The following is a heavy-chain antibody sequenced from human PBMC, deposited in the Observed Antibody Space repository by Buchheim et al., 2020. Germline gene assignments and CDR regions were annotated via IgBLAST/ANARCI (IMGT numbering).Heavy chain of an antibody. V-gene: IGHV4-34*01. Sequence: QVQLQQWGAGLLKPSETLSLTCAVYGGSFSGYYWSWIRQPPGKGLEWIGEINNTGSTNDNPSLKSRVTISVDTSKNQFSLKLSSVTAADTAVYYCARVPGDRRAPYYYYGMDVWGQGTT. CDR1: GGSFSGYY. J-gene: IGHJ6*02. CDR3: ARVPGDRRAPYYYYGMDV. CDR2: INNTGST. D-gene: IGHD3-10*01.